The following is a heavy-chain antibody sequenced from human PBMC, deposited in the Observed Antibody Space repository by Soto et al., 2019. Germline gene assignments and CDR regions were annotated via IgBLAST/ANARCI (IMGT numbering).Heavy chain of an antibody. CDR2: INPDSGGT. CDR1: GYTFTGYY. Sequence: VSVKVSCKASGYTFTGYYMHWVRQAPGQGLEWMGWINPDSGGTNYAQKFQGRVTMTRDTSISTAYMELSRLRSDDTAVYYCARGNGIDFWSGYHSIWGQGTLVTVSS. J-gene: IGHJ4*02. D-gene: IGHD3-3*01. V-gene: IGHV1-2*02. CDR3: ARGNGIDFWSGYHSI.